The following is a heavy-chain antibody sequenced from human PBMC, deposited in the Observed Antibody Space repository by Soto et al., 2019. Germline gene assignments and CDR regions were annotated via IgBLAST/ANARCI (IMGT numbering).Heavy chain of an antibody. CDR2: IYYSGST. V-gene: IGHV4-39*01. D-gene: IGHD6-6*01. Sequence: SETLSLTCTVSGGSISSSSYYWGWIRQPPGKGLEWIGSIYYSGSTYYNPSLKSRVTISVDTSKNQFSLKLSSVTAADTAVYYCANTYSSSSLSGVDYWGQGTLVTVSS. J-gene: IGHJ4*02. CDR1: GGSISSSSYY. CDR3: ANTYSSSSLSGVDY.